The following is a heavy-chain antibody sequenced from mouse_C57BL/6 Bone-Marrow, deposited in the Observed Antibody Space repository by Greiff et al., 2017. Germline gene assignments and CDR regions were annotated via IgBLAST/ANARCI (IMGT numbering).Heavy chain of an antibody. D-gene: IGHD1-1*01. J-gene: IGHJ2*01. CDR2: ISNGGGST. Sequence: EVKVVESGGGLVQPGGSLKLSCAASGFTFSDYYMYWVRQTPEKRLEWVAYISNGGGSTYYPATVKGRFTISRDNAKNTLYLQMSRLKSEDTAMYYCARYDYGGFDYWGQGTTLTVSS. V-gene: IGHV5-12*01. CDR1: GFTFSDYY. CDR3: ARYDYGGFDY.